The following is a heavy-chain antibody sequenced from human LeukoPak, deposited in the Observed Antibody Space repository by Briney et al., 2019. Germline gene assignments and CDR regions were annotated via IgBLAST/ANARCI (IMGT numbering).Heavy chain of an antibody. CDR3: ADLGSRD. CDR1: GFSFSTSW. J-gene: IGHJ4*02. CDR2: MNQGGSER. V-gene: IGHV3-7*01. D-gene: IGHD3-16*01. Sequence: GGSLRLSCAASGFSFSTSWMTWVRQAPGKGLEWVASMNQGGSERYYLDPVKGRFTISRDNAKKSLWLQMNSLRVEDTAMYYCADLGSRDWGQGTLVTVSS.